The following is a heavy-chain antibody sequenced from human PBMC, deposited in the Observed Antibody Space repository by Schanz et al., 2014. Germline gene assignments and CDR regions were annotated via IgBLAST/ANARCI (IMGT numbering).Heavy chain of an antibody. J-gene: IGHJ1*01. CDR1: GGTFSSYN. Sequence: QLQLVQSGAEVKKPGASVKVSCKLSGGTFSSYNIRWMRQAPGQGLEWMGKIITVLNIAAYAERFQGRVSITADTTTNSAYMERSRLASEAAYVHDCGRGLGFYEYWGQGTLVTVSS. CDR3: GRGLGFYEY. D-gene: IGHD5-12*01. V-gene: IGHV1-69*02. CDR2: IITVLNIA.